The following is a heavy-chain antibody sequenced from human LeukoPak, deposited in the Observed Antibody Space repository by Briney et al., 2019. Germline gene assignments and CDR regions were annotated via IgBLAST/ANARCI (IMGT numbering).Heavy chain of an antibody. D-gene: IGHD2-15*01. V-gene: IGHV3-74*01. J-gene: IGHJ3*02. CDR2: IGSDGSST. CDR1: GFTFSYYW. CDR3: ARVSGGAFDI. Sequence: PGGSLRLSCAASGFTFSYYWTHWVRQAPTKGLVWVSRIGSDGSSTNYADSVKGRFTISRDNTKSTVYLQMNSLRAEDTAVYYCARVSGGAFDIWGQGTLVTVSS.